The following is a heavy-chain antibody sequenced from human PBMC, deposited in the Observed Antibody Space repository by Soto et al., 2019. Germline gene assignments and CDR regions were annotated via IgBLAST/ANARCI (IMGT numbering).Heavy chain of an antibody. D-gene: IGHD4-17*01. CDR1: GFTFSSYA. Sequence: EVQLLESGGGLVQPGGSLRLSCAASGFTFSSYAMSWVRQAPGKGLEWVSAISGSGDSTYYADSVKGRFTISRDTSKHTQYLQRTSLSAEDTAVYYCAKRTVGWYFVLWGRGTLVTVSS. V-gene: IGHV3-23*01. CDR3: AKRTVGWYFVL. J-gene: IGHJ2*01. CDR2: ISGSGDST.